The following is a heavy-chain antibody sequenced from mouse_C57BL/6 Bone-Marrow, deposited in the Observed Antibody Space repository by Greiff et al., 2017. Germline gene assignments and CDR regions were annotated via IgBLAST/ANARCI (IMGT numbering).Heavy chain of an antibody. Sequence: VQLQESGSELRSPGSSVKLSCKDFDSEVFPIAYMSWVRQKPGHGFEWIGGILPSIGSTIYGEKFEDKATLDADTLSNTAYLELNSLTSEDSAIYYCARPAQYGNYWYFDFWGTGTTVTVSS. D-gene: IGHD2-1*01. V-gene: IGHV15-2*01. CDR1: DSEVFPIAY. J-gene: IGHJ1*03. CDR2: ILPSIGST. CDR3: ARPAQYGNYWYFDF.